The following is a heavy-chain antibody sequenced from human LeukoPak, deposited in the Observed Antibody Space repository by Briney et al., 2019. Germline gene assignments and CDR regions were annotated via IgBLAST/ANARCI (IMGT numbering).Heavy chain of an antibody. CDR3: ARGLRRVRGVIYYFDY. CDR2: IYYSGST. J-gene: IGHJ4*02. CDR1: GGSISSYY. Sequence: NPSETLSLTCTVSGGSISSYYWSWIRQPPGKGLEWIGYIYYSGSTNYNPSLKSRVTISVDTSKNQFSLKLSSVTAADTAVYYCARGLRRVRGVIYYFDYWGQGTLVTVSS. V-gene: IGHV4-59*12. D-gene: IGHD3-10*01.